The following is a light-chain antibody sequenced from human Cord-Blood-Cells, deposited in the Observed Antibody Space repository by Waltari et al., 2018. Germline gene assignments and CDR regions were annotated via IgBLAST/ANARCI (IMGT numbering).Light chain of an antibody. J-gene: IGLJ3*02. CDR3: QSYDSSLSGAM. CDR2: GNS. CDR1: SSNIVTGYV. Sequence: QSVLPPPPSVSVAPGPRSPIPCTGSSSNIVTGYVVPWSQQLPGTAPKLLIYGNSNRPSGVPDRFSGSKSGTSASLAITGLQAEDEADYYCQSYDSSLSGAMFGGGTKLTVL. V-gene: IGLV1-40*01.